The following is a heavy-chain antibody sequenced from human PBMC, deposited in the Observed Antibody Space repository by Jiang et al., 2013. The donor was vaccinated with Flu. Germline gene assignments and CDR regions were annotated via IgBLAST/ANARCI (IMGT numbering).Heavy chain of an antibody. Sequence: GPGLVKPSETLSLTCTVSGGSISSYYWSWIRQPPGKGLEWIGYIYYSGSTNYNPSLKSRVTISVDTSKNQFSLKLSSVTAADTAVYYCARGLGGYCSSTSCYYSGSYGDYFDYWGQGTLVTVSS. CDR1: GGSISSYY. D-gene: IGHD2-2*01. CDR3: ARGLGGYCSSTSCYYSGSYGDYFDY. CDR2: IYYSGST. J-gene: IGHJ4*02. V-gene: IGHV4-59*01.